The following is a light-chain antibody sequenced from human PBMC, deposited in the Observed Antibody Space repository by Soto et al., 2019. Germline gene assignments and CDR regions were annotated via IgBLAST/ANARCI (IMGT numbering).Light chain of an antibody. CDR1: QSVSNN. CDR3: QPSRTWPVS. CDR2: DTS. Sequence: VWARAAGTRSLSPGERGTLSGSSSQSVSNNYLAWYQQKTGQTPRLLIYDTSTRATGVPTRFSGSRSAAEFTLLLNRLPYQAFAVYYCQPSRTWPVSLGGGTQVDIK. V-gene: IGKV3-15*01. J-gene: IGKJ4*01.